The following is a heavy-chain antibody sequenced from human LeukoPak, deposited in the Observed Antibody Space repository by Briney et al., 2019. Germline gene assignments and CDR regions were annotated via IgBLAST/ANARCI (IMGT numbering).Heavy chain of an antibody. CDR2: INHSGST. CDR3: ARGKRWLQGQLDY. D-gene: IGHD5-12*01. V-gene: IGHV4-34*01. Sequence: SETLSLTCAVYGGSFSGYYWSWIRQPPGKGLEWIGEINHSGSTNYNPSLKSRVTISVDTSKNQFSLKLSSVTAADTAVYYCARGKRWLQGQLDYWGQGTLVTVSS. CDR1: GGSFSGYY. J-gene: IGHJ4*02.